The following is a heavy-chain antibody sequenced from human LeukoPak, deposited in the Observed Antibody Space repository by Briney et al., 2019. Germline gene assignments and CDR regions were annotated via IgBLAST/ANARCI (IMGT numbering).Heavy chain of an antibody. J-gene: IGHJ4*02. CDR3: ARGGACGDYDN. D-gene: IGHD2-21*02. V-gene: IGHV3-21*01. CDR2: ISSSSSYI. Sequence: GGSLRLSCAASGFTFSSYSMNWVRRAPGKGLEWVSSISSSSSYIYYADSVKGRFTISRDNAKNSLYLQMNGLRAEDTAIYYCARGGACGDYDNWGQGTLVTVSS. CDR1: GFTFSSYS.